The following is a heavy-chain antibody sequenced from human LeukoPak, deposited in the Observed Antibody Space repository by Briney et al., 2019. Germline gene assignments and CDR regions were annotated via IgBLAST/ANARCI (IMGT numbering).Heavy chain of an antibody. CDR3: AKAPVTSCRGAFCYPFDY. V-gene: IGHV3-23*01. CDR1: GFSFSSYA. Sequence: GGSLRPSCATSGFSFSSYAMSWVRQAPGKGLEWVSAMSSSDDGRYYAASVRGRFTISRDTSRSTLYLQMNSLRAEDAAVYYCAKAPVTSCRGAFCYPFDYWGQGTLVTVSS. D-gene: IGHD2-15*01. CDR2: MSSSDDGR. J-gene: IGHJ4*02.